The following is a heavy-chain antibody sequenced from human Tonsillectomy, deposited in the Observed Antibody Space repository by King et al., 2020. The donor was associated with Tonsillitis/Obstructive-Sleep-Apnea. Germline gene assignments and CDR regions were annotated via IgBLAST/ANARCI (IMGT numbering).Heavy chain of an antibody. Sequence: QLVQSGAEVKKPGASVKVSCKASGYTFTSYGISWVRQAPGQGLEWMGWISAYNGNTNYAQKLQGRVTMTTDTYTSTAHMELRSLRSADTAVYYCARDPGAINRYFDYWGQGTLVTVSS. J-gene: IGHJ4*02. D-gene: IGHD1-14*01. CDR1: GYTFTSYG. CDR3: ARDPGAINRYFDY. V-gene: IGHV1-18*01. CDR2: ISAYNGNT.